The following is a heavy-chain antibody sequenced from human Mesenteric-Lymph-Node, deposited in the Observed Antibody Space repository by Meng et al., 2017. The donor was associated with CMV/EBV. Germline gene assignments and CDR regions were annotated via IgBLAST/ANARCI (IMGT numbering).Heavy chain of an antibody. J-gene: IGHJ6*02. CDR3: ASTSCRSLTSCYMGYYYYGMDV. D-gene: IGHD2-2*02. Sequence: SETPSLTCTVSGGSISSGDYYWSWIRQPPGKGLEWIGYIYYSGSTYYNPSLKSRVTISVDTSKNQFSLKLSSVTAADTAVYYCASTSCRSLTSCYMGYYYYGMDVWGQGTTVTVSS. V-gene: IGHV4-30-4*08. CDR1: GGSISSGDYY. CDR2: IYYSGST.